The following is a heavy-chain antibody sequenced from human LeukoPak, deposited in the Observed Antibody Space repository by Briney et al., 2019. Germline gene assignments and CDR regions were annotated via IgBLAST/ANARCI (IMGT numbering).Heavy chain of an antibody. V-gene: IGHV4-59*12. D-gene: IGHD1-14*01. CDR3: AKILRRANWFDP. CDR2: IYYSGST. CDR1: GGSISSYY. J-gene: IGHJ5*02. Sequence: SETLSLTCTVSGGSISSYYWSWIRQPPGKGLEWIGYIYYSGSTNYNPSLKSRVTISVDKSKNQFSLKLSSVTAADTAVYYCAKILRRANWFDPWGQGTLVTVSS.